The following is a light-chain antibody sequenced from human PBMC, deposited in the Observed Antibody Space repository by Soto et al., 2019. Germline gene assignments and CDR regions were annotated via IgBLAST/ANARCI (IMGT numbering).Light chain of an antibody. Sequence: QSALTQPRSVSGSPGPSVTISCTGTSSDVGGYNYVSWYQQHPGKAPKFIIYDVNKRPSGVPDRFSGSKSGTTASLTISGLQADDEADYYCCSYAGSYTMLFGGGTKLTVL. J-gene: IGLJ2*01. CDR1: SSDVGGYNY. CDR3: CSYAGSYTML. CDR2: DVN. V-gene: IGLV2-11*01.